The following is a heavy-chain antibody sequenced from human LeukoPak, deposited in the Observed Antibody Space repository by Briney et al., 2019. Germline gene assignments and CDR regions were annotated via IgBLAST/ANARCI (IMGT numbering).Heavy chain of an antibody. D-gene: IGHD3-16*02. CDR2: ISGSGGST. CDR1: GFTFSRYA. J-gene: IGHJ4*02. V-gene: IGHV3-23*01. Sequence: GGSLRLSCAASGFTFSRYAMSWVRQAAGKGLEWVSAISGSGGSTYYAVSVKGRFTISRDNYKNTLYLQMNSLRAEDTAVYYCAKDLRSLKVSYFDYWGQGTLVTVSS. CDR3: AKDLRSLKVSYFDY.